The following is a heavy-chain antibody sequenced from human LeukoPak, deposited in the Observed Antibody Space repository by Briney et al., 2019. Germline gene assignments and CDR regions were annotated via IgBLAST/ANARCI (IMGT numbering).Heavy chain of an antibody. D-gene: IGHD6-19*01. Sequence: KPSETLSLTCAVYGGSCSGYYWSWMRQPPGKGLEWIGEISHSGSTNYNPSLKSRVTISVDTSKNQFSLKLSSVTAADTAVYYCARGRLKQWLVRYADYYYGMDVWGQGTTVTVSS. CDR2: ISHSGST. CDR1: GGSCSGYY. V-gene: IGHV4-34*01. J-gene: IGHJ6*02. CDR3: ARGRLKQWLVRYADYYYGMDV.